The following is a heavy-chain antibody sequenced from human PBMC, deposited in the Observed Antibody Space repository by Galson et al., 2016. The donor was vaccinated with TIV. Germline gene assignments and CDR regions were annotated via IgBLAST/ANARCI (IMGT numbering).Heavy chain of an antibody. CDR1: GDTFSSFV. CDR2: IIPLFGEA. V-gene: IGHV1-69*01. CDR3: AKCRNTAMDTYYYYHGLDV. D-gene: IGHD5-18*01. J-gene: IGHJ6*02. Sequence: KVSCKASGDTFSSFVISWVRQAPGQGLEWMGGIIPLFGEAHYAQKFRGRVTISADESTSTVYMELSGLRSGDTAMYYCAKCRNTAMDTYYYYHGLDVWGQGTTVTVSS.